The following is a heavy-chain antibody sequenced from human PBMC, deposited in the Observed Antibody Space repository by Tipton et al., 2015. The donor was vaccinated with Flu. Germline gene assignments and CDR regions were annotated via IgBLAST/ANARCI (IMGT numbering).Heavy chain of an antibody. CDR1: GGSISSSTDY. D-gene: IGHD3-10*01. CDR2: ISHSGRT. Sequence: TLSLTCIVSGGSISSSTDYWGWIRQPPGKGLEWIGSISHSGRTYYNPSLKSRVTISVDTAKNQFSQRLSSVTAADTAVYYCARSTYHYGSGSSDYWGQGTLVTVSS. CDR3: ARSTYHYGSGSSDY. J-gene: IGHJ4*02. V-gene: IGHV4-39*07.